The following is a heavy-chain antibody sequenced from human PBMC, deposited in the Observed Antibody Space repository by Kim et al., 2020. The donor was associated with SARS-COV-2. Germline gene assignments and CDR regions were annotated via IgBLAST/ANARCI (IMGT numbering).Heavy chain of an antibody. CDR2: INHSGST. V-gene: IGHV4-34*01. CDR1: GGSFSGYY. Sequence: SETLSLTCAVYGGSFSGYYWSWIRQPPGKGLEWIGEINHSGSTNYNPSLKSRVTISVDTSKNQFSLKLSSVTAADTAVYYCARDVRVIAARPYYFDYWGQGTLVTVSS. J-gene: IGHJ4*02. D-gene: IGHD6-6*01. CDR3: ARDVRVIAARPYYFDY.